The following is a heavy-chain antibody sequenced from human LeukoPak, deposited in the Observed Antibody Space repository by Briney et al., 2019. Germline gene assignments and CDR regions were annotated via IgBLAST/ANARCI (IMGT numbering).Heavy chain of an antibody. D-gene: IGHD5-24*01. Sequence: PGGSLRLSCAASGFTFSSYGMHWVRQAPGKWLEWVAFIRYDGSNKYYADSVKGRFTISRDNSKNTLYLQMNSLRAEDTAVYYCAKDDVRWLQSQYFDYWCQGTLVTVSS. CDR3: AKDDVRWLQSQYFDY. V-gene: IGHV3-30*02. CDR2: IRYDGSNK. CDR1: GFTFSSYG. J-gene: IGHJ4*02.